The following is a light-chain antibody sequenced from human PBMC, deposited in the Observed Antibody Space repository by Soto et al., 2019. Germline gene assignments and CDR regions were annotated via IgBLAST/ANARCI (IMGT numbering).Light chain of an antibody. V-gene: IGLV2-14*01. CDR1: SSDVGGYNY. Sequence: QSVLTQPASVSGSPGQSITISCTGTSSDVGGYNYVSWYQQHPGKAPKLMIYEVSNRPSGVSNRFSGSKSGNTASLTISGLQAEDEADYYCSSYTSGSTLVVFGGGTKLTV. J-gene: IGLJ2*01. CDR3: SSYTSGSTLVV. CDR2: EVS.